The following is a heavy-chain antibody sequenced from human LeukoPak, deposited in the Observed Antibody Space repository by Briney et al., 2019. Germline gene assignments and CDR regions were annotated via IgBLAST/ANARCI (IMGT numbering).Heavy chain of an antibody. J-gene: IGHJ4*02. CDR3: ARLSSSSWYSFDY. V-gene: IGHV4-59*08. CDR2: IYYSGST. CDR1: GGSVSSYY. Sequence: SETLSLTCTVSGGSVSSYYWSWIRQPPGKGLEWIGYIYYSGSTNYNPSLKSRVTISVDTSKNQFSLKLGSVTAADTAVYYCARLSSSSWYSFDYWGQGTLVTVSS. D-gene: IGHD6-13*01.